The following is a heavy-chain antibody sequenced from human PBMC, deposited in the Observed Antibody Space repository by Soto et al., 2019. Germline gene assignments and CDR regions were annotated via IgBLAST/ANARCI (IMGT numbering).Heavy chain of an antibody. CDR2: IYYSGGT. D-gene: IGHD3-9*01. Sequence: QVQLQESGPGLVKASQTLSLTCTVSGDSISSDGYYLTWIRQHPGKGLEWIGDIYYSGGTSYNPSLDCRVTMSVHTSDNQLSLKLLSLTAADTALYYCARRHDALTGPDAFDVWGQGTKVTVSS. CDR1: GDSISSDGYY. CDR3: ARRHDALTGPDAFDV. V-gene: IGHV4-31*03. J-gene: IGHJ3*01.